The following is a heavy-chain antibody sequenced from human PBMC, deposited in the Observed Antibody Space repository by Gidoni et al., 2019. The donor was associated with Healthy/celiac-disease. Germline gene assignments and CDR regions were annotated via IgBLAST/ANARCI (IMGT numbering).Heavy chain of an antibody. D-gene: IGHD6-19*01. CDR2: IKQDGSEK. J-gene: IGHJ3*02. V-gene: IGHV3-7*01. CDR3: ARGSSGWYSRGAFDI. CDR1: GFTFSSYW. Sequence: EVQLVESGGGLVQPGGSLRLSCAASGFTFSSYWMSWVRQAPGKGLEWVANIKQDGSEKYYVDSVKGRFTISRDNAKNSLYLQMNSLRAEDTAVYYCARGSSGWYSRGAFDIWGQGTMVTVSS.